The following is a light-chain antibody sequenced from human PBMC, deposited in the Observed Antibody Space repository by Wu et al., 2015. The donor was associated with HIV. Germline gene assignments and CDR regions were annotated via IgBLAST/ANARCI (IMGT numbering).Light chain of an antibody. Sequence: EIVMTQSPATLSVSSGEGATLSCRASQSVGSNVAWYQQRPGQSPRLLIYGASTRATGIPARFSGSGSGTEFTLTISSVQSDDFAIYYCHQYNTWRNNFGQGTKLEIK. CDR2: GAS. J-gene: IGKJ2*01. V-gene: IGKV3-15*01. CDR1: QSVGSN. CDR3: HQYNTWRNN.